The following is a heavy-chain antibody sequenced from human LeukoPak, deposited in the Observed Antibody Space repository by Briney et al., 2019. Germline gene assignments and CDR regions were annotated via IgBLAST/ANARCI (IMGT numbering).Heavy chain of an antibody. CDR1: RFTLSKFP. Sequence: GGSLRLSCSASRFTLSKFPMHWVRQAPGKGPEYVSAITSDGGSAYYADSVRGRFTISRDNSKKTLYLQMNSLRAEDTAVYYCASHSSSWYGFDYWGQGTLVTVSS. CDR2: ITSDGGSA. J-gene: IGHJ4*02. V-gene: IGHV3-64*04. CDR3: ASHSSSWYGFDY. D-gene: IGHD6-13*01.